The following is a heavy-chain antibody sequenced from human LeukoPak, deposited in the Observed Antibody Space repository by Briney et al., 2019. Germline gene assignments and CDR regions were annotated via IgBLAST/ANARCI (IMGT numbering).Heavy chain of an antibody. D-gene: IGHD2-21*01. CDR2: ISGSGGST. V-gene: IGHV3-23*01. CDR1: GFTFSSYA. J-gene: IGHJ4*02. Sequence: HPGGSLRLSCAASGFTFSSYAMSWVRQAPGKGLEWVSAISGSGGSTYYADSVKGRFTISRDNSKNTLYLQMNSLRAEDTAVYYCARGSIVWPEAPFDYWGQGTLVTVSS. CDR3: ARGSIVWPEAPFDY.